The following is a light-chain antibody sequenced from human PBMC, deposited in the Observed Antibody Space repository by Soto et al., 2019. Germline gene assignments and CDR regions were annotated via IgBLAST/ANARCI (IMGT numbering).Light chain of an antibody. CDR2: DAS. V-gene: IGKV3-15*01. Sequence: MTQAPCALSLSLGERATLSCMASQSLRSSLAWYQQKPGHAPRLLIYDASTRATGIPARFSGSGSGTDFTLTISCLQSEDFAVYYCQQYNNWPQTFGQGTNVDIK. CDR3: QQYNNWPQT. CDR1: QSLRSS. J-gene: IGKJ1*01.